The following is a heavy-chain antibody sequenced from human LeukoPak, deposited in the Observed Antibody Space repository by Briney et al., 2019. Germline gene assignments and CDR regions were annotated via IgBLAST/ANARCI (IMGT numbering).Heavy chain of an antibody. CDR2: IYYSGNT. D-gene: IGHD6-13*01. V-gene: IGHV4-59*01. Sequence: SETLSLTCTVSGGSISSYYWSWIRQPPGKGLEWIGFIYYSGNTNYNPSLKSRVAISLATSKNQFSLTLSSVTAADTAVYYCARLGTAAAGTAYYYYGMDVWGQGTTVTVSS. CDR1: GGSISSYY. J-gene: IGHJ6*02. CDR3: ARLGTAAAGTAYYYYGMDV.